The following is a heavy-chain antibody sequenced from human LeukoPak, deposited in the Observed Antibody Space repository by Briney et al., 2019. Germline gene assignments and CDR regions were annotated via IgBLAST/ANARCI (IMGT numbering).Heavy chain of an antibody. CDR3: ARVGYCSGGSCYSVDY. CDR2: IYTSGST. Sequence: SETLSLTCTVSGGSISSYYWSWIRQPAGKGLEWIGRIYTSGSTNYNPSLRSRVTMSVDTSKNQFSLKLSSVTAADTAVYYCARVGYCSGGSCYSVDYWGQGTLVTVSS. D-gene: IGHD2-15*01. V-gene: IGHV4-4*07. J-gene: IGHJ4*02. CDR1: GGSISSYY.